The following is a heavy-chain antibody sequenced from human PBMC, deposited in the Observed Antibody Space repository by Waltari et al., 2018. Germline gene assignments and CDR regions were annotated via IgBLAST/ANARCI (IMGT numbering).Heavy chain of an antibody. CDR2: IYTSGST. V-gene: IGHV4-59*10. Sequence: QVQLQQWGAGLLKPSETLSLTCAVYGGSFSGYYWSWIRQPPGKGLEWIGRIYTSGSTNYNPSLKSRVTMSVDTSKNQFSLKLSSVTAADTAVYYCARDQTAAIAVAGTRYYYGMDVWGQGTTVTVSS. CDR1: GGSFSGYY. D-gene: IGHD6-19*01. CDR3: ARDQTAAIAVAGTRYYYGMDV. J-gene: IGHJ6*02.